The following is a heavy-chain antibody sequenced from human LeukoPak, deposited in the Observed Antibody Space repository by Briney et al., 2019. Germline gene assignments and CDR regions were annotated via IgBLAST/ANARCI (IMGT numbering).Heavy chain of an antibody. CDR2: IIPIFGTA. Sequence: ASVKVSCKASGGTFSSYAISWVRQAPGQGLEWMGEIIPIFGTANYAQKFQGRVTITADKSTSTAYMELSSLRSEDTAVYYCARSRVDTAMVTSATYYYYYGMDVWGKGTTVTVSS. CDR3: ARSRVDTAMVTSATYYYYYGMDV. V-gene: IGHV1-69*06. D-gene: IGHD5-18*01. J-gene: IGHJ6*04. CDR1: GGTFSSYA.